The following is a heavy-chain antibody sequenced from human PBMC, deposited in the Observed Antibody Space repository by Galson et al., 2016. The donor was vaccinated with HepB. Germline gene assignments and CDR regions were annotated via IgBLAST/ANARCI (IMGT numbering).Heavy chain of an antibody. J-gene: IGHJ4*02. Sequence: SLRLSCAASGFTFRSYDMSWVRQAPGKGLEWVSGINYSGSNTYYADSVKGRFTISRDNSKNTLYLQMNSLRVEDSAVYYCAKGKRYSDSGSYYVDYWGQGVLVTVSS. CDR2: INYSGSNT. D-gene: IGHD3-10*01. V-gene: IGHV3-23*01. CDR3: AKGKRYSDSGSYYVDY. CDR1: GFTFRSYD.